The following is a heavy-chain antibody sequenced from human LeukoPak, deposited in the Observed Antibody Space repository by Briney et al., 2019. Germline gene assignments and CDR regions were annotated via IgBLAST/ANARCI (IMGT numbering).Heavy chain of an antibody. Sequence: PGGSLRLSCVASGFTFSSSWMYWVRQAPGKGLVWASRISSDGSSTTYADSVKGRFTISRDNAKNTLYLQMNSLRVEDTAVYYCARADSGWANDYWGQGTLVTVSS. D-gene: IGHD6-25*01. J-gene: IGHJ4*02. CDR1: GFTFSSSW. CDR2: ISSDGSST. V-gene: IGHV3-74*01. CDR3: ARADSGWANDY.